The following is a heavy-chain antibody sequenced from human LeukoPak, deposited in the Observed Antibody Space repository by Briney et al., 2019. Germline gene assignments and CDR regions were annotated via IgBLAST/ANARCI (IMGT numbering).Heavy chain of an antibody. CDR2: IYGSGGST. Sequence: PGGSLRLSCAASGFTFSSYAMSWVRHAAGKGLEWVSAIYGSGGSTYYADSVKGRFTISRDNSKNTLYLQMNSLRAEDTAVYYCAKKRWNGSGSYYFDYWGQGTLVTVSS. D-gene: IGHD3-10*01. CDR3: AKKRWNGSGSYYFDY. J-gene: IGHJ4*02. CDR1: GFTFSSYA. V-gene: IGHV3-23*01.